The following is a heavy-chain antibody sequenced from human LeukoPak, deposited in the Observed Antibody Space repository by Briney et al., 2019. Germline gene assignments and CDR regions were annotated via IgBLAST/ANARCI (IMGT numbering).Heavy chain of an antibody. D-gene: IGHD5-18*01. CDR1: GFTFDDYA. J-gene: IGHJ4*02. CDR3: AKEGNSYEFDY. Sequence: GGSLRLSCAASGFTFDDYAMHWVRQAPGKGLEWVSGISWNSGSIGYADSVKGRFTISRDNAKNSLYLRMNSLRAEDTALYYCAKEGNSYEFDYWGQGTLVTVSS. V-gene: IGHV3-9*01. CDR2: ISWNSGSI.